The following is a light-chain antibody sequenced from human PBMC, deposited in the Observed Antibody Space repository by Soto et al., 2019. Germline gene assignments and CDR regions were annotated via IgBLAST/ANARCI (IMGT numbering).Light chain of an antibody. CDR3: QQYGSLSWK. CDR1: QSVSSSY. J-gene: IGKJ1*01. CDR2: GAS. Sequence: EIVLTQSPVTLSLSPGARATLSCSASQSVSSSYLAWYQQKPGQAPRIIIFGASGRATGIPDRFSGSGSGTDFTLTISRLEPEDFAVYYCQQYGSLSWKFGQGTKVDIK. V-gene: IGKV3-20*01.